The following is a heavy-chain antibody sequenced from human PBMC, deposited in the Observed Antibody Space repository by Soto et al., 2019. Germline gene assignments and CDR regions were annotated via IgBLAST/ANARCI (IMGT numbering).Heavy chain of an antibody. CDR3: ARVRFGDPFDF. D-gene: IGHD3-16*01. J-gene: IGHJ4*02. CDR2: FNPDNQNT. V-gene: IGHV1-18*01. Sequence: ASVKVSCKVSGYRFTTYGINWVRQAPGQGLEWVGWFNPDNQNTNYAQKFQDRVSLTTDSSTNTACMELRDLRSDDTAVYYCARVRFGDPFDFWGKGSLVTVSS. CDR1: GYRFTTYG.